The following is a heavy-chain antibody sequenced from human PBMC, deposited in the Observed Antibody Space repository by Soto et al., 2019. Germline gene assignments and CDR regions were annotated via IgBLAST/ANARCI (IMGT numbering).Heavy chain of an antibody. Sequence: SLTLSLPWTVSGGSISSSSDCCNLIRQSPGKGLECIGEIYYSASTNYNPSLKSRVTISVDTCKTQLCLRLNSVIAADTAVYYCATNPSGGSWRNEFEPWGKGTLVSVSS. CDR3: ATNPSGGSWRNEFEP. CDR2: IYYSAST. J-gene: IGHJ5*02. CDR1: GGSISSSSDC. V-gene: IGHV4-61*01. D-gene: IGHD2-15*01.